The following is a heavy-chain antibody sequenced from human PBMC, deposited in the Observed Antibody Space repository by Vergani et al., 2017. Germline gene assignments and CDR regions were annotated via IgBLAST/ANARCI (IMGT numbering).Heavy chain of an antibody. D-gene: IGHD4-11*01. CDR2: INHSGST. CDR3: ARRRYSNFIYYYYMDV. J-gene: IGHJ6*03. V-gene: IGHV4-34*01. Sequence: QVQLQQWGAGLLKPSETLSLTFAVYGGSFSGYYWSWIRQPPGTGLEWIGEINHSGSTKYNPSLKRRVTISVDTSKNQFALNLRNVNAADTAVYYCARRRYSNFIYYYYMDVWGKGTTVTVSS. CDR1: GGSFSGYY.